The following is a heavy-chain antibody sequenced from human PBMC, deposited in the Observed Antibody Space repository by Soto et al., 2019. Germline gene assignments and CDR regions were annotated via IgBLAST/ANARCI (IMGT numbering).Heavy chain of an antibody. V-gene: IGHV4-39*01. CDR2: IYYSGST. CDR1: GGSLSSSSYY. J-gene: IGHJ4*02. D-gene: IGHD3-10*01. Sequence: PSDTLSLTCTLSGGSLSSSSYYWGWVRPPPGKGLEWIGSIYYSGSTYYNPSLKSRVTISVDTSKNQFSLKLSSVTAADTAVYYCARHQLGFGELFESHPNYFDYWGQGTLVTVSS. CDR3: ARHQLGFGELFESHPNYFDY.